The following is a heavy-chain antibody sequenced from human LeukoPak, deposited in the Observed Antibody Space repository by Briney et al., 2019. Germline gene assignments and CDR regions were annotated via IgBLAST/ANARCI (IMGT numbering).Heavy chain of an antibody. CDR3: ARDGALHSGYDYYYYYYGMDV. Sequence: GGSLRLSCAASGFTFSSYSMNWVRQAPGKGLEWVSSISSSSSYIYYADSVKGRFTISRDNAKNSLYLQMNSLRAEDTAVYYCARDGALHSGYDYYYYYYGMDVWGQGTTVTVSS. V-gene: IGHV3-21*01. J-gene: IGHJ6*02. CDR1: GFTFSSYS. CDR2: ISSSSSYI. D-gene: IGHD5-12*01.